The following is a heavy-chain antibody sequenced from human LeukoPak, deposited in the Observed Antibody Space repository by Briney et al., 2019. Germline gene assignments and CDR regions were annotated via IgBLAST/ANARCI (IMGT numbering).Heavy chain of an antibody. V-gene: IGHV4-39*07. CDR2: IYYSGST. CDR3: ARVMVRGVIEMDV. D-gene: IGHD3-10*01. CDR1: GGSISSSSYY. J-gene: IGHJ6*04. Sequence: SETLSLTCTVSGGSISSSSYYWGWIRQPPGKGLEWIGSIYYSGSTYYNPSLKSRVTISVDTSKNQFSLKLSSVTAADTAVYHCARVMVRGVIEMDVWGKGTTVTVSS.